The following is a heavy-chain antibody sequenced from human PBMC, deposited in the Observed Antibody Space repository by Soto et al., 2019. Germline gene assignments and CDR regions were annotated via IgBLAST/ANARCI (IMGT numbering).Heavy chain of an antibody. CDR1: GGTFSSYA. CDR2: IIPIFGTA. V-gene: IGHV1-69*06. CDR3: TRDGDGRMTTNPYYYYGMDV. Sequence: SVKVSCKASGGTFSSYAISWVRPAPGQGLEWMGGIIPIFGTANYEQKFQGRVTITADKSTSTAYMELSSLRSEDTAVYYCTRDGDGRMTTNPYYYYGMDVWGPGITVTVSS. D-gene: IGHD2-21*02. J-gene: IGHJ6*02.